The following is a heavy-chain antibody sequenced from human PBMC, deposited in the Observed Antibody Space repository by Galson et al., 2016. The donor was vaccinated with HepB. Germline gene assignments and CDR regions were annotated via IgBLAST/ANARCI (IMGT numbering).Heavy chain of an antibody. Sequence: SLRLSCAASGFTFSLYSMNWVRQAPGKGLEWVSYISSGSSAIYYADSVKGRFTISRDNAKNSLYLQMNSLRDEDTAIYFCARDGNHGYDMDYWGQGTLVTASS. CDR1: GFTFSLYS. CDR2: ISSGSSAI. J-gene: IGHJ4*02. D-gene: IGHD1-14*01. V-gene: IGHV3-48*02. CDR3: ARDGNHGYDMDY.